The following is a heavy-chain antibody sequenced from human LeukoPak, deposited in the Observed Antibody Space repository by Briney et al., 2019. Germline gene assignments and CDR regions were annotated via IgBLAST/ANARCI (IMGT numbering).Heavy chain of an antibody. Sequence: GGSLRLSCGASGFTFSSYAMSWVRQAPGKGLEWVSAISGSGDSTYYADSVKGRFTISRDNSKNTLYLHMNSLRAEDTAVYYCAKRGNLGYFDYWGQGALVTVSS. J-gene: IGHJ4*02. D-gene: IGHD3-16*01. CDR2: ISGSGDST. CDR1: GFTFSSYA. V-gene: IGHV3-23*01. CDR3: AKRGNLGYFDY.